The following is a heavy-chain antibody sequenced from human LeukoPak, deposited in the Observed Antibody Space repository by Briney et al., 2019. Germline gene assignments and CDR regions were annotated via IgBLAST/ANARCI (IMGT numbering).Heavy chain of an antibody. CDR1: GFTFDDYT. D-gene: IGHD6-19*01. V-gene: IGHV3-43*01. CDR3: AKGYSSGWYPFDY. J-gene: IGHJ4*02. Sequence: GGSLRLSCAASGFTFDDYTMHWVRQAPGKSLEWVSLITWDSGTTYYKDSVRGRFTISRDNSKNSLYLQMNSLRTEDTALYYCAKGYSSGWYPFDYWGQGTLVTVSS. CDR2: ITWDSGTT.